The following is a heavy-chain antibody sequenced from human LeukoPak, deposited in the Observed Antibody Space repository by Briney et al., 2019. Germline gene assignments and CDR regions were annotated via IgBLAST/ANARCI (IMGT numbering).Heavy chain of an antibody. V-gene: IGHV1-8*03. J-gene: IGHJ4*02. CDR2: MNPNSGNT. CDR1: GYTFTSYD. D-gene: IGHD1-26*01. CDR3: ARVRRVGATTLLGY. Sequence: ASVKVSCKASGYTFTSYDINWVRQATGQGLEWMGWMNPNSGNTGYAQKFQGRVTITRNTSISTAYMELSSLRSEDTAVYYCARVRRVGATTLLGYWGQGTLVTVSS.